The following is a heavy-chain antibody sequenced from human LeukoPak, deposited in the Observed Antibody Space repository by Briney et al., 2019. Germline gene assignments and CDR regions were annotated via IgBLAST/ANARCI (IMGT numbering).Heavy chain of an antibody. D-gene: IGHD2-21*02. V-gene: IGHV1-69*13. CDR3: ARAPYCGGDCYWNIDY. CDR1: GGTFSSYA. J-gene: IGHJ4*02. Sequence: GASVKVSCKASGGTFSSYAISWVRQAPGQGLEWMGVIIPIFGTANYAQKFQGRVTITADESTSTAYMELSSLRSEDTAVYYCARAPYCGGDCYWNIDYWGQGTLVTVSS. CDR2: IIPIFGTA.